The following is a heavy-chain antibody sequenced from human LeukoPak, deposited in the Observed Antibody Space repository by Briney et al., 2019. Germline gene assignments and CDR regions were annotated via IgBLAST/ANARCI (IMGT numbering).Heavy chain of an antibody. J-gene: IGHJ5*02. Sequence: GASVKVSCKVSGYIFTTYAMHWVRQAPGQRLEWMGWITAGNGNTKYSQKFQGRLTMTRNTSISTAYMELSSLRSEDTAVYYCARGLRGRGPLLWFGESLETTTRFDPWGQGTLVTVSS. CDR1: GYIFTTYA. CDR3: ARGLRGRGPLLWFGESLETTTRFDP. CDR2: ITAGNGNT. V-gene: IGHV1-3*01. D-gene: IGHD3-10*01.